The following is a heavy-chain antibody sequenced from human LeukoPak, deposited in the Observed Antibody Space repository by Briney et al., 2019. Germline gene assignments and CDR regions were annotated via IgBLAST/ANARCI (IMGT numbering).Heavy chain of an antibody. V-gene: IGHV1-46*01. J-gene: IGHJ4*02. Sequence: ASVKVSFKASGYTFTSYYMHWVRQAPGQGLEWMGIINLSGGTTRYAQIFQGRVTLTRDTSTSTAYMDLSNLRSEDTAVYYCARSEWWTFSDYWGQGTLVTVSS. CDR2: INLSGGTT. CDR1: GYTFTSYY. D-gene: IGHD2-15*01. CDR3: ARSEWWTFSDY.